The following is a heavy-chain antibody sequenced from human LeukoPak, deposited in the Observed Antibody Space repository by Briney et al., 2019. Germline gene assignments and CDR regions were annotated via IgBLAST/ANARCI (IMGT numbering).Heavy chain of an antibody. V-gene: IGHV3-9*01. CDR1: GFTFSSYA. Sequence: PGGSLRLSCAASGFTFSSYAMHWVRQAPGKGLEWVSGISWNSGSIGYADSVKGRFTISRDNAKNSLYLQMNSLRAEDTALYYCAKGLGYCSSTSCYTELFDYWGQGTLVTVSS. CDR2: ISWNSGSI. J-gene: IGHJ4*02. D-gene: IGHD2-2*02. CDR3: AKGLGYCSSTSCYTELFDY.